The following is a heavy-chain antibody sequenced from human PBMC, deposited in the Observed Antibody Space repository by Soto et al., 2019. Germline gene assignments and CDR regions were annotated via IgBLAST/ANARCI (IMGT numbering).Heavy chain of an antibody. J-gene: IGHJ4*02. D-gene: IGHD5-12*01. CDR1: GGSISSYY. V-gene: IGHV4-59*01. CDR2: IYYSGST. Sequence: QVQLQESGPGLVKPSETLSLTCTVSGGSISSYYWSWIRQPPGKGLEWIGYIYYSGSTNYNPSLKSRVTISVDTSKNQSSLKLSSVTAADTAVYYCARDLGYGVDYWGQGTLVTVSS. CDR3: ARDLGYGVDY.